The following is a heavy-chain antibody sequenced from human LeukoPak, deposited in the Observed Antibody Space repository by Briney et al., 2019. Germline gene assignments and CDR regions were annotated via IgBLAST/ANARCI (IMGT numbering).Heavy chain of an antibody. Sequence: GGSLRLSCVASGFTFSTYWMSWVRQAPGKGLEWVANIKQDGSEKYYVDSVKGRFTISRDNAKNSLYLQMNSLRAEDTAVDYCARGLFYFQYWGQGTLVTVSS. CDR1: GFTFSTYW. D-gene: IGHD3-16*01. CDR3: ARGLFYFQY. CDR2: IKQDGSEK. J-gene: IGHJ1*01. V-gene: IGHV3-7*04.